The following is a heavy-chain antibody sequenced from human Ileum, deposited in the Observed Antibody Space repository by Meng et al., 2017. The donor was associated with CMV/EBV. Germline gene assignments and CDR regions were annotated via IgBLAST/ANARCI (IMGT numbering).Heavy chain of an antibody. V-gene: IGHV4-59*01. D-gene: IGHD5-24*01. Sequence: SETLSLTCTVSGGSIINYYWSWIRQTPGRGLAWLGYVYFSGSTNYNPSLSSRVTMSVDTSKNPFSLKLSSGTAADTAVYYCVRYRRDGNKYTLDIWGQGTMVTVSS. CDR2: VYFSGST. CDR3: VRYRRDGNKYTLDI. CDR1: GGSIINYY. J-gene: IGHJ3*02.